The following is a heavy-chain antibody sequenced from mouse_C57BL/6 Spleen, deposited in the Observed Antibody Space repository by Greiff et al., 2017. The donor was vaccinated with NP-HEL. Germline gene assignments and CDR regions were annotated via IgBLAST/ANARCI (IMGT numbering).Heavy chain of an antibody. V-gene: IGHV6-6*01. CDR3: TRNLIYYDYDGWYFDV. D-gene: IGHD2-4*01. CDR1: GFTFSDAW. CDR2: IRNKANNHAT. J-gene: IGHJ1*03. Sequence: EVKVEESGGGLVQPGGSMKLSCAASGFTFSDAWMDWVRQSPEKGLEWVAEIRNKANNHATYYAESVKGRFTISRDDSKSSVYLQMNSLRAEDTGIYYCTRNLIYYDYDGWYFDVWGTGTTVTVSS.